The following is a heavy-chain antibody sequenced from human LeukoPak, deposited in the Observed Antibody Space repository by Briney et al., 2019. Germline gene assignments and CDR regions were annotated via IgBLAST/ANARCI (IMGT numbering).Heavy chain of an antibody. CDR3: ARLSMVATRGFDY. CDR1: GYSFTTYW. CDR2: IFPGDSDT. V-gene: IGHV5-51*01. D-gene: IGHD4/OR15-4a*01. J-gene: IGHJ4*02. Sequence: GESLKISCKGSGYSFTTYWIGWARQMPGKGLEWRGIIFPGDSDTRYSPSFQGQVTISADKSFATAYLQWSSLRASDTAMYYCARLSMVATRGFDYWGQGTQVTVSS.